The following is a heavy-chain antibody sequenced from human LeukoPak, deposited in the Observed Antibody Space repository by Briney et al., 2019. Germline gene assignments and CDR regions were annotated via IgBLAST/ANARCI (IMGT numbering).Heavy chain of an antibody. CDR2: IYYSGST. V-gene: IGHV4-31*03. D-gene: IGHD3-10*01. CDR3: ARAGSGTVDY. CDR1: GGSISSGGYY. Sequence: SETLSLTCTVSGGSISSGGYYWSWIRQHPGKGLEWIGYIYYSGSTYYNPSLKSRVTISVDTSKNQFSLKLSSVTAADTAVYYCARAGSGTVDYWGQGTLVTVSS. J-gene: IGHJ4*02.